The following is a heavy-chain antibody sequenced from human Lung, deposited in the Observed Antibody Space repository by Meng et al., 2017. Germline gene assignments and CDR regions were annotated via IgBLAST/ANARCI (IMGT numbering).Heavy chain of an antibody. CDR1: GDSVSSNSAA. V-gene: IGHV6-1*01. D-gene: IGHD6-19*01. J-gene: IGHJ4*02. CDR3: ARSQQWLDS. CDR2: TYYMSKWYN. Sequence: QVHLQQSGPGMGRHSQTLSLTCAISGDSVSSNSAAWNWIRPSTSRGLEWLGRTYYMSKWYNGYAVSVRSRITINPDTSKNQFSLQLNSVTPEDTAVYYCARSQQWLDSWGQGTLVTVSS.